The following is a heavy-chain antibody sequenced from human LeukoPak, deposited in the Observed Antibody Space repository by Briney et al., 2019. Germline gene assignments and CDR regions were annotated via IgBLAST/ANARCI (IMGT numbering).Heavy chain of an antibody. V-gene: IGHV1-2*02. D-gene: IGHD2-2*01. CDR2: INPNSGGT. J-gene: IGHJ4*02. CDR1: GYTFTGYY. Sequence: ASVKVSCKASGYTFTGYYMHWARQAPGQGLEWMGWINPNSGGTNYAQKFQGRVTMTRDTSISTAYMELSRLRSDDTAVYYCARGPIWGPYCSSTSCYDFDYWGQGTLVTVSS. CDR3: ARGPIWGPYCSSTSCYDFDY.